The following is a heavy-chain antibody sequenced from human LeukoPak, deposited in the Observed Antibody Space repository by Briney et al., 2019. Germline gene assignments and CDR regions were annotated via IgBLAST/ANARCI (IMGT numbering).Heavy chain of an antibody. CDR3: ARAPRLWFGETADY. Sequence: ASVKVSCKASGGTFSSYAISWVRQAPGQGLEWMGGINPNSGGTNYAQKFQGRVTMTRDTSISTAYMELSRLRSDDTAVYYCARAPRLWFGETADYWGQGTLVTVSS. CDR2: INPNSGGT. D-gene: IGHD3-10*01. V-gene: IGHV1-2*02. CDR1: GGTFSSYA. J-gene: IGHJ4*02.